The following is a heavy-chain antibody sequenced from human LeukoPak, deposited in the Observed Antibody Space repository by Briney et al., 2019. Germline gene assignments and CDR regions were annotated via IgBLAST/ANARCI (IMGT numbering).Heavy chain of an antibody. CDR1: GFTFSDYY. D-gene: IGHD4-17*01. J-gene: IGHJ4*02. CDR2: ISSSGSTI. Sequence: GGSLRLSCAASGFTFSDYYMSWIRQAPGKGLEWVSYISSSGSTIYYADSVKGRFTISRDNAKSSLYLQMNSLRAEDTAVYYCARRLYLGYGDYFDYWGQGTLVTVSS. CDR3: ARRLYLGYGDYFDY. V-gene: IGHV3-11*01.